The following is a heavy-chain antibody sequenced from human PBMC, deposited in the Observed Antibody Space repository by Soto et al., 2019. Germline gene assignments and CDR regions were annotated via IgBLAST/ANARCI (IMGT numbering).Heavy chain of an antibody. V-gene: IGHV3-23*01. Sequence: GGSLRLSCAASGFTFSSYAMSWVHQAPGKGLEWVSAISGSGGSTYYADSVKGRFTISRDNSKNTLYLQMNSLRAEDTAVYYCAKDTSTFTMAAPGSVGGQGTLVTVSS. J-gene: IGHJ4*02. CDR2: ISGSGGST. CDR3: AKDTSTFTMAAPGSV. D-gene: IGHD3-10*01. CDR1: GFTFSSYA.